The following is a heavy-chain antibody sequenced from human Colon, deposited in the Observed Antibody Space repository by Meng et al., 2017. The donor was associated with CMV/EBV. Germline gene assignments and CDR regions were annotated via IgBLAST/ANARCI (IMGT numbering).Heavy chain of an antibody. V-gene: IGHV1-2*02. J-gene: IGHJ3*02. D-gene: IGHD3/OR15-3a*01. Sequence: ASVKVSCKASGYTFTDYHVSWVRQAPGQGLEWMAWINPTMGGTTYARKFQGRVTVTSDTSITTAYMELSGLRSDDTAVYFCARKLDDVFDIWGQGTMVTVSS. CDR2: INPTMGGT. CDR1: GYTFTDYH. CDR3: ARKLDDVFDI.